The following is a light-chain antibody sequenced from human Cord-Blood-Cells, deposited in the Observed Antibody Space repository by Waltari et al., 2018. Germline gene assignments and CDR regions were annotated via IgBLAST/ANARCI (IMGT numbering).Light chain of an antibody. CDR3: QQYNNWPRT. CDR1: QSVSSN. V-gene: IGKV3-15*01. CDR2: GAS. Sequence: ELVMTHYHSHLPSSQGERTTPSCRASQSVSSNLAWYQQKPGQAPRLLIYGASTRATGIPARFSGSGSGTEFTLTISSLQSEDFAVYYCQQYNNWPRTFGQGTKLEIK. J-gene: IGKJ2*01.